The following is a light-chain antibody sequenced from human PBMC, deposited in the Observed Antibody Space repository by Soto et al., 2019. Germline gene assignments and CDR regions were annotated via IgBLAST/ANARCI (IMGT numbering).Light chain of an antibody. CDR2: FAS. V-gene: IGKV1-9*01. CDR1: QGINNY. CDR3: QQINGYPIT. Sequence: DIQLTQSPSFLSASVGDRVTITCRASQGINNYLAWYQQKPGKAPKLLIYFASTLQSGVPSRFSGSGSGTEFTLTISSLQPEDFATYHYQQINGYPITFGQGSRLEIK. J-gene: IGKJ5*01.